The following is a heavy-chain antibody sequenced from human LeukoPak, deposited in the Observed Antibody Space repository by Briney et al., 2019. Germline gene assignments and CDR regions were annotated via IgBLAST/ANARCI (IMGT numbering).Heavy chain of an antibody. CDR1: GFSLSTSGVG. D-gene: IGHD6-13*01. V-gene: IGHV2-5*02. CDR2: IYWDDDK. Sequence: SGPTLVKPTQTLTLTCTFSGFSLSTSGVGVGWIRQPPGKALEWLALIYWDDDKRYSPSLKSRLTITKDTSKNQVVLTMTNMDPVDTATYYCAHRGEQQLVPDYFDYWGQGTLVTVSS. J-gene: IGHJ4*02. CDR3: AHRGEQQLVPDYFDY.